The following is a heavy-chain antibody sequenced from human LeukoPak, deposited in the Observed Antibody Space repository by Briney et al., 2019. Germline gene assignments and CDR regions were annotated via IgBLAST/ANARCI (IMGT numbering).Heavy chain of an antibody. D-gene: IGHD2-15*01. J-gene: IGHJ3*02. CDR2: IYPGDSDT. V-gene: IGHV5-51*01. CDR1: GYSFTSYW. Sequence: GESLKISCKGSGYSFTSYWIGWVRQMPGKGLEWMGIIYPGDSDTRYSPSFQGQVTISADKSISTAYLQWSSLKASDTAMYYCATPPQYCSGGSCNSGDAFDIWGQGTMVTVSS. CDR3: ATPPQYCSGGSCNSGDAFDI.